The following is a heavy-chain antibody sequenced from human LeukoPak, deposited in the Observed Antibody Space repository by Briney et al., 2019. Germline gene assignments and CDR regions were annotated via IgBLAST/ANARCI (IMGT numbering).Heavy chain of an antibody. Sequence: GGSLRLSYAASGFTFSNYDMHWVRQAPGKGLEWVAFISSDGSNEYYGDSVKGRFTIYRDNLILYLQMNRLRTEDTAVYFCARESFGLDYWGQGTLVTVSS. V-gene: IGHV3-30-3*01. CDR1: GFTFSNYD. CDR3: ARESFGLDY. J-gene: IGHJ4*02. CDR2: ISSDGSNE. D-gene: IGHD3-16*01.